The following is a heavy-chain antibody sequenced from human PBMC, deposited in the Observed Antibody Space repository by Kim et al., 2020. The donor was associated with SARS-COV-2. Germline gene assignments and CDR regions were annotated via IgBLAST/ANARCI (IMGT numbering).Heavy chain of an antibody. J-gene: IGHJ4*02. CDR2: IIPILGIA. CDR1: GGTFSSYA. Sequence: SVKVSCKSSGGTFSSYAISWVRQAPGQGLEWMGRIIPILGIANYAQKFQGRVTITADKSTSTAYMELSSLRSEDTAVYYCASLEYSSSAGFDYWGQGTLVTVSS. D-gene: IGHD6-6*01. V-gene: IGHV1-69*04. CDR3: ASLEYSSSAGFDY.